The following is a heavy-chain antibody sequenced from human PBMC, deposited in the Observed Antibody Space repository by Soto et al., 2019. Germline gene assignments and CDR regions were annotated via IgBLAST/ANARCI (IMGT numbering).Heavy chain of an antibody. D-gene: IGHD4-17*01. Sequence: SVKVSCKASGGTFSSYAISWVRQAPGQGLEWMGGIIPIFGTANYAQKFQGRVTITADESTGTAYMDLSSLRSEDTAVYYCATSRRWTTSPYYYGMDVWGQGTTVTVSS. CDR2: IIPIFGTA. V-gene: IGHV1-69*13. CDR3: ATSRRWTTSPYYYGMDV. CDR1: GGTFSSYA. J-gene: IGHJ6*02.